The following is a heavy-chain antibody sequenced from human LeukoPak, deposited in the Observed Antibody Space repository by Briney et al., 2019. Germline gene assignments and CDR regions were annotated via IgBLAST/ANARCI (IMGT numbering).Heavy chain of an antibody. CDR3: ASGYSSGWGYYYYYMDV. Sequence: SQTLSLTCTVSGGSISSGSYDWSWIRQPAVKGLEWIGRIYTSGSTNYNPSLKSRVTISVDTSKNQFSLKLSSVTSADTAVYYCASGYSSGWGYYYYYMDVWGKGTTVTVSS. CDR1: GGSISSGSYD. CDR2: IYTSGST. V-gene: IGHV4-61*02. D-gene: IGHD6-19*01. J-gene: IGHJ6*03.